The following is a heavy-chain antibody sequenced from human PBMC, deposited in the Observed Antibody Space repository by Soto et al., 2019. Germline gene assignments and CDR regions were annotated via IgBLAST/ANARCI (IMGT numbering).Heavy chain of an antibody. Sequence: PSETLSLTCTVSGGSISSSDFYWGWIRQPPGMGLEWIGTAYYSGFTYYNPSLKSRVTISVDTSKNQFSLKLSSVTAADTAVYYCARARVGASSFDYWGQGTLVTVSS. D-gene: IGHD1-26*01. CDR3: ARARVGASSFDY. J-gene: IGHJ4*02. V-gene: IGHV4-39*07. CDR2: AYYSGFT. CDR1: GGSISSSDFY.